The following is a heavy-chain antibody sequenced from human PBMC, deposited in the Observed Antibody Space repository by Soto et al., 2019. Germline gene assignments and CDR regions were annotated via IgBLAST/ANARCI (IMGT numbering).Heavy chain of an antibody. CDR2: IRRHTSVT. D-gene: IGHD3-3*01. Sequence: GGSLRLSCAAFGLTLSTSSMNWVRQAPGRGLEWISYIRRHTSVTAYADSVKGRFTISRDNAKNTLYLQMNSLRAEDTAVYYCARSPYNDFWSGYYPTNNWFDPWGQGTLVTVSS. J-gene: IGHJ5*02. V-gene: IGHV3-48*01. CDR1: GLTLSTSS. CDR3: ARSPYNDFWSGYYPTNNWFDP.